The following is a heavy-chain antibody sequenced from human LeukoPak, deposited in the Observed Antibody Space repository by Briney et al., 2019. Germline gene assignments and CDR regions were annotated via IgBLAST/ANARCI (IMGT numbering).Heavy chain of an antibody. V-gene: IGHV4-39*01. CDR1: GGSISSSSYY. Sequence: SETLSLTCTVSGGSISSSSYYWGWIRQPPGEGLEYIATIHSSGTTYYNPSLKSRLSISVDTSKNQFSLKLSSVTAADTAVYYCASRRTGPGGWFDPWGQGILVTVSS. CDR3: ASRRTGPGGWFDP. CDR2: IHSSGTT. J-gene: IGHJ5*02. D-gene: IGHD3-16*01.